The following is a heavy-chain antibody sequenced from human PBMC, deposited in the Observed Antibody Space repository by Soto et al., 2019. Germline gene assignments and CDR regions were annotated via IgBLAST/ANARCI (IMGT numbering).Heavy chain of an antibody. CDR1: GGSISSSSYY. J-gene: IGHJ4*02. V-gene: IGHV4-39*01. CDR3: ARRRDGYNLDYFDY. Sequence: PSETLSLTCTVSGGSISSSSYYWGWIRQPPGKGLEWIGSIYYSGSTYYNPSLKSRVTISVDTSKNQFSLKLSSVTAADTAVYYCARRRDGYNLDYFDYWGQGTLVTVSS. D-gene: IGHD5-12*01. CDR2: IYYSGST.